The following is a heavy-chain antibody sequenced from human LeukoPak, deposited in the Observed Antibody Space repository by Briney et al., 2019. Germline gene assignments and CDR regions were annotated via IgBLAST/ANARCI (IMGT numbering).Heavy chain of an antibody. V-gene: IGHV4-38-2*02. D-gene: IGHD5-18*01. CDR2: IYHSGST. J-gene: IGHJ4*02. CDR3: ARDSFYSYGFDY. CDR1: GYSISSGYY. Sequence: PSETLSLSCTVSGYSISSGYYWGWFGQLPGKGLEGFGSIYHSGSTYYNPSLKSRVTLSVDTSKNQFSLKLSSVTAADTAVYYCARDSFYSYGFDYWGQGTLVTVSS.